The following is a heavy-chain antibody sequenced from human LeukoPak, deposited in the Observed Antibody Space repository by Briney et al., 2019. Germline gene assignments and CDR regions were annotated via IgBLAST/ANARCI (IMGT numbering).Heavy chain of an antibody. J-gene: IGHJ6*02. Sequence: PGGSLRLSCVASGFYFSSYGMHWVRQAPGKGLEWVSVIYSGGSTYYADSVKGRFTISRHNSKNTLYLQMNSLRAEDTAVYYCARDKSYGYDYYYGMDVWGPGTTVTVSS. V-gene: IGHV3-53*04. D-gene: IGHD5-18*01. CDR1: GFYFSSYG. CDR3: ARDKSYGYDYYYGMDV. CDR2: IYSGGST.